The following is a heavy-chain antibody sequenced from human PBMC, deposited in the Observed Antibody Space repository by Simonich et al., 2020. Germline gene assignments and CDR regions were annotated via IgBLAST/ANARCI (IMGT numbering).Heavy chain of an antibody. CDR2: IRSKAYGGTK. CDR1: GFTFGDYA. J-gene: IGHJ4*02. V-gene: IGHV3-49*04. D-gene: IGHD2-21*02. CDR3: TRVKEEVTAIRFDY. Sequence: EVQLVESGGGLVQPGRSLRLYCTASGFTFGDYAMSWVRQVPGKGRGWVGFIRSKAYGGTKEYAASVKGRFTISIDDSKSIAYLQMNSLKTEDTAVYYCTRVKEEVTAIRFDYWGQGTLVTVSS.